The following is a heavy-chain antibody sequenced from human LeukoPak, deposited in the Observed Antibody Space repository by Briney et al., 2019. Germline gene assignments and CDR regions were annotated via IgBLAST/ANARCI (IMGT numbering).Heavy chain of an antibody. CDR1: GFTFSSYW. CDR3: ARGNLGITAAATLYYMDV. D-gene: IGHD6-25*01. J-gene: IGHJ6*03. V-gene: IGHV3-7*01. CDR2: IKQDGSEK. Sequence: GGSLRLSCAASGFTFSSYWMSWVRQAPGKGLEWVANIKQDGSEKYYVDSVKGRFTISRDNAKNSLYLQMNSLRAEDTAVYYCARGNLGITAAATLYYMDVWGKGTTVTVSS.